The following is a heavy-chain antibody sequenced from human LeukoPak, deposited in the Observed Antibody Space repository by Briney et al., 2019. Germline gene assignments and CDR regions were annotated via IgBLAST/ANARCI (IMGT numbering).Heavy chain of an antibody. CDR2: IRPYNDDT. Sequence: GASVKVSCKTSGYTFSSYAITWLRQTPGQGLEWMGWIRPYNDDTNYAQNFQARVAMTADTSTKTVYMELRSLTSDGTAVYFCAREGSYGDYLTLDYWGQGTLVTVSS. D-gene: IGHD4-17*01. J-gene: IGHJ4*02. CDR3: AREGSYGDYLTLDY. V-gene: IGHV1-18*04. CDR1: GYTFSSYA.